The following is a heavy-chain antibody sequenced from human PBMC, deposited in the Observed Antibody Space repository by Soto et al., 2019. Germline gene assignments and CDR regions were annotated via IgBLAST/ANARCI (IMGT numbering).Heavy chain of an antibody. Sequence: QVQLVQSGAEVKKPGSSVKVSCKASGGTFSSYAISWVRQAPGQGLEWMGGIITIFGTANYAQKFQGRVTITADESTSTAYMELSSLRSEDTAVYYCARAGGITIFGVVIPTRSPYYFDYWGQGTLVTVSS. CDR3: ARAGGITIFGVVIPTRSPYYFDY. CDR1: GGTFSSYA. D-gene: IGHD3-3*01. J-gene: IGHJ4*02. V-gene: IGHV1-69*01. CDR2: IITIFGTA.